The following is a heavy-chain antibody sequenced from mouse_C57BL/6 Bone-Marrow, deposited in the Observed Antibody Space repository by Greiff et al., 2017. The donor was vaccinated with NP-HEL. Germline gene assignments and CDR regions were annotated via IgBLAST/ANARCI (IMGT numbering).Heavy chain of an antibody. Sequence: QVQLKQSGPGLVQPSQSLSITCTVSGFSLTSYGVHWVRQSPGKGLEWLGVVWRGGSTDYNAAFISKLSISKDNSKSQVFFKMNSLQADDTAIYYCTRNADGYSLFADWGQGTLVTVSA. CDR1: GFSLTSYG. D-gene: IGHD2-3*01. CDR3: TRNADGYSLFAD. CDR2: VWRGGST. J-gene: IGHJ3*01. V-gene: IGHV2-2*01.